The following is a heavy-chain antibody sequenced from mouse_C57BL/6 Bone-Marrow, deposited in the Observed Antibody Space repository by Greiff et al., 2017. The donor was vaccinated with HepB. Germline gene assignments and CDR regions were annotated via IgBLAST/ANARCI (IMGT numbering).Heavy chain of an antibody. CDR2: IHPSDSAT. CDR1: GYTFTSYW. D-gene: IGHD1-1*01. V-gene: IGHV1-74*01. Sequence: VQLQQPGAELVKPGASVKVSCKASGYTFTSYWMHWVKQRPGQGLEWIGRIHPSDSATNYNQKFKGKATLTVDKSSSTAYMQLSSLTSEDSAVYYCAIKRGITTVVAHYYAMDDWGQGTSVTVSS. J-gene: IGHJ4*01. CDR3: AIKRGITTVVAHYYAMDD.